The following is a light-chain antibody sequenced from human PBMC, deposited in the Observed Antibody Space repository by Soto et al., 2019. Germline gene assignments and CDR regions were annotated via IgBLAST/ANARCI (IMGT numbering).Light chain of an antibody. CDR3: QPYNSYSST. CDR2: DAS. V-gene: IGKV1-5*01. J-gene: IGKJ3*01. CDR1: QSISSW. Sequence: DIQMTQSPSTLSASVGARVTITCRASQSISSWLAWYQQKPGKTPKLLIYDASSLESVAPSPFSGSGPGTEFTLTISGLQTDYFPTDYCQPYNSYSSTFGPGTKVDI.